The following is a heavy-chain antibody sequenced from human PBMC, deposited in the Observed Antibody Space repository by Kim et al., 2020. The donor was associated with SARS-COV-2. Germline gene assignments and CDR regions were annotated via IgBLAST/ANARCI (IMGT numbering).Heavy chain of an antibody. J-gene: IGHJ4*02. Sequence: GESLKISCKGSGYGFSSYWIDWVRQMPGKGLEWMGNIYPGDSNTIYSPAFQGQVSISADRSINTAYLQWSSLKGSDTAIYYCARRFFGSGSYPVDYWGQGTLVTVSS. D-gene: IGHD3-10*01. V-gene: IGHV5-51*01. CDR3: ARRFFGSGSYPVDY. CDR1: GYGFSSYW. CDR2: IYPGDSNT.